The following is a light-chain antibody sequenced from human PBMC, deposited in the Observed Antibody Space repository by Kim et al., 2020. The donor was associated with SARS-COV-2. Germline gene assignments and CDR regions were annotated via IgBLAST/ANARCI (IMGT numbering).Light chain of an antibody. CDR2: GAS. Sequence: VSPGGRATLSCRASQSVNSNLAWYQQKPGQAPRLLIYGASTRATGIPARFSGSGSATEFTLTISSLQSEDFAVYHCQQYNNWPLTFGGGTKVDIK. J-gene: IGKJ4*01. V-gene: IGKV3-15*01. CDR3: QQYNNWPLT. CDR1: QSVNSN.